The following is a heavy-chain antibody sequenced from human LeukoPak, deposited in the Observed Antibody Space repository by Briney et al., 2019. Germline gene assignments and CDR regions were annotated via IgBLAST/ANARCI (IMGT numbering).Heavy chain of an antibody. CDR3: TTEYYSGYDLGGY. D-gene: IGHD5-12*01. CDR2: IKSKTDGGTA. CDR1: GFTFSNAW. V-gene: IGHV3-15*01. J-gene: IGHJ4*02. Sequence: GGSLRLSCAASGFTFSNAWMSWVRQAPGKGLEWVGRIKSKTDGGTADHAAPVKGRFTISRDDSKNTLYLQMNSLKTEDTAVYYCTTEYYSGYDLGGYWGQGTLVTVSS.